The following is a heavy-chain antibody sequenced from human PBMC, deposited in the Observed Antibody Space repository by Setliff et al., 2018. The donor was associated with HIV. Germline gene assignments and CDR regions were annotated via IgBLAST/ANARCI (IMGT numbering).Heavy chain of an antibody. CDR3: ARGRRPITMIVVVTLDP. CDR1: GYTFTSYD. J-gene: IGHJ5*02. D-gene: IGHD3-22*01. V-gene: IGHV1-8*02. CDR2: MNPNSGNT. Sequence: ASVKVSCKASGYTFTSYDINWVRQATGQGLEWMGWMNPNSGNTGYAQKFQGRVTMTRNTSISTAYMELSSLRSEDTAVYYCARGRRPITMIVVVTLDPWGQGTLVTSPQ.